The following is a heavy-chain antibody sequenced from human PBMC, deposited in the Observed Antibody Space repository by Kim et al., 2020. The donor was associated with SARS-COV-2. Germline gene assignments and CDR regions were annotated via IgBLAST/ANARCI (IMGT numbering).Heavy chain of an antibody. J-gene: IGHJ5*02. CDR3: ARHMEDGYYGFAH. D-gene: IGHD3-10*01. Sequence: YGDSVKGRFTISRANAKSSLYLQMNSLGAEDTAVYYCARHMEDGYYGFAHWGQGTLVTVSS. V-gene: IGHV3-21*01.